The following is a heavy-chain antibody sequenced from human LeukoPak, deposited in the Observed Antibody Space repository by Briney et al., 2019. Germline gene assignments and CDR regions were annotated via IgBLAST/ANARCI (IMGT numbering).Heavy chain of an antibody. J-gene: IGHJ4*02. CDR2: IYYSGST. CDR1: GGSISSSSYY. Sequence: SETLSLTCTVSGGSISSSSYYWGWIRQPPGKGLEWIGSIYYSGSTYYNPSLKSRVTISVDTSKNQFSLKLSSVTAADTAVYYCARGFHSSVYYFDYWGQGTLVTVSS. V-gene: IGHV4-39*07. D-gene: IGHD2-21*01. CDR3: ARGFHSSVYYFDY.